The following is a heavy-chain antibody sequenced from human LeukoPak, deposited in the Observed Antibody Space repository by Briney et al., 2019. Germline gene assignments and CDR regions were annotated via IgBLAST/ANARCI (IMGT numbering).Heavy chain of an antibody. CDR1: GFTFDNYA. J-gene: IGHJ4*02. CDR2: ITHSGETT. CDR3: ASWRNDYYDRSGYLVPSTNY. Sequence: PGGSLRLSCAVSGFTFDNYAMSWVRQAPGKGLEWVSTITHSGETTHNADSVKGRFTISRDNFKNTLYLQMNSLRAEDTAVYYCASWRNDYYDRSGYLVPSTNYWGQGTLVTVSS. D-gene: IGHD3-22*01. V-gene: IGHV3-23*01.